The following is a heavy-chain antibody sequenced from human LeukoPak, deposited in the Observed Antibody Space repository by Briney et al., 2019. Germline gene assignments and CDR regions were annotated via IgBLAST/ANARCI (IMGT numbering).Heavy chain of an antibody. CDR2: ISGSGGST. Sequence: GGSLRLSCAASGFTFSNYWMHWVRLAPGKGLEWVSAISGSGGSTYYADSVKGRFTISRDNSKNTLYLQMNSLRAEDTAVYYCAKGRSIVVVTAIQYWGQGTLVTVSS. CDR1: GFTFSNYW. J-gene: IGHJ4*02. CDR3: AKGRSIVVVTAIQY. V-gene: IGHV3-23*01. D-gene: IGHD2-21*02.